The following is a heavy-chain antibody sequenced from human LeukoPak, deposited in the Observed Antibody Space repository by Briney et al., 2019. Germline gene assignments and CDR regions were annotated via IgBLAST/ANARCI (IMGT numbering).Heavy chain of an antibody. V-gene: IGHV5-51*01. J-gene: IGHJ4*02. CDR1: GYSFTSYW. CDR3: ARLGLVVAAPAGNFDY. Sequence: GESLKVSSNGSGYSFTSYWIGWVRQMPGKGLEWMGSNYPGDSDTRYSPSFQGQVPISADKALSTAYLQRSTLHPSDTPLDPCARLGLVVAAPAGNFDYWGQGTLVTVSS. D-gene: IGHD2-15*01. CDR2: NYPGDSDT.